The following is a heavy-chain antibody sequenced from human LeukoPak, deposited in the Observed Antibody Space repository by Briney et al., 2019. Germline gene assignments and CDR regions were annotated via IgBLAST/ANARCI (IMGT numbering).Heavy chain of an antibody. V-gene: IGHV3-53*01. CDR3: AKDEVTSGGGLAS. CDR2: MYTGGTT. CDR1: GFSVIDTH. D-gene: IGHD3-10*01. Sequence: GGSLRLSCAASGFSVIDTHMSWVRQAPGKGLGWVSAMYTGGTTYYADSVTGRFTISRDKSKNTLYLQMNSLRVEDTAVYYCAKDEVTSGGGLASWGQGTLVTVSS. J-gene: IGHJ4*02.